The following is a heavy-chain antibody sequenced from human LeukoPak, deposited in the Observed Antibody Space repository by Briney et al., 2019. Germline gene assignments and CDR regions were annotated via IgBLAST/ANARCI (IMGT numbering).Heavy chain of an antibody. J-gene: IGHJ4*02. Sequence: ASVKASCKASGYTFTSYAMHWVRQAPGQRLEWMGWINAGNGNTKYSQKFQGRVTITRDTFASTAYMELSSLRSEDTAVYYCARADILTGYYHFDYWGQGTLVTVSS. CDR1: GYTFTSYA. D-gene: IGHD3-9*01. CDR3: ARADILTGYYHFDY. V-gene: IGHV1-3*01. CDR2: INAGNGNT.